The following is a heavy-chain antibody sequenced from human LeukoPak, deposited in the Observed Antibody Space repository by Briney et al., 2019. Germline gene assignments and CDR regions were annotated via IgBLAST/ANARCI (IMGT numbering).Heavy chain of an antibody. CDR1: GYTFTDYF. CDR2: INPNSGGT. J-gene: IGHJ4*02. Sequence: GASVKVSCKASGYTFTDYFMHWVRQAPGQGLEWMGWINPNSGGTNFAQKFQGRVTMTRDTSISTAYMELSSLTSDDTAVYYCARGESIRVGALPVGYWGQGTLVTVSS. D-gene: IGHD1-26*01. CDR3: ARGESIRVGALPVGY. V-gene: IGHV1-2*02.